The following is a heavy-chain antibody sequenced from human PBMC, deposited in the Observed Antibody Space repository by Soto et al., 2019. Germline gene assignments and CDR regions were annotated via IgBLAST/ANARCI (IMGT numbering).Heavy chain of an antibody. CDR1: GFTFRAYW. D-gene: IGHD6-25*01. CDR2: IKQAGSEK. J-gene: IGHJ4*02. V-gene: IGHV3-7*01. Sequence: EVQLVESGGGLVQTGGSLRLSCAASGFTFRAYWMSWVRQAPGKGLEWVANIKQAGSEKYYVDSVNGRFIISRDDATNSLFLQVNSLRVEDTAVYYCAREKRANGYFEYGGQGTLVTVSS. CDR3: AREKRANGYFEY.